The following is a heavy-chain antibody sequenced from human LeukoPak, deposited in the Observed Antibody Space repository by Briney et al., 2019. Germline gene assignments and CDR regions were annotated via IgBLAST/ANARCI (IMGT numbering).Heavy chain of an antibody. CDR3: ERGSYGSGSYYNPPGYYGMDV. CDR1: GGSISSYY. Sequence: PSQTLSLTCTVSGGSISSYYWSWLRQPPGKGLEWIGYIYYSGSTNYNPSLKSRVTISVDTSKNQFSLKLSSVTAADTAVYYCERGSYGSGSYYNPPGYYGMDVWGQGTTVTVSS. J-gene: IGHJ6*02. CDR2: IYYSGST. V-gene: IGHV4-59*01. D-gene: IGHD3-10*01.